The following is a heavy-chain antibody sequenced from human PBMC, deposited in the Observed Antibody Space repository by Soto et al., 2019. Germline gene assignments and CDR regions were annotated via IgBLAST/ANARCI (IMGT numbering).Heavy chain of an antibody. Sequence: EHVLESGGGLVQPGGSLRLSCEASGFMFNYYAMAWVRQTPGKGLEWVSVISGSTGTTYYADSVKGRFTISRDNSKNTVYLQMNSLRVEDSALYSCAKVIVLGASTLEYWGPGTRVTVSS. CDR1: GFMFNYYA. CDR2: ISGSTGTT. D-gene: IGHD6-6*01. V-gene: IGHV3-23*01. J-gene: IGHJ4*02. CDR3: AKVIVLGASTLEY.